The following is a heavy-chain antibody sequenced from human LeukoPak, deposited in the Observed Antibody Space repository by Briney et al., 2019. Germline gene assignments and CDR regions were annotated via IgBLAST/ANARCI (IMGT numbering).Heavy chain of an antibody. D-gene: IGHD3-22*01. CDR3: ARGYDSSGYFTLDY. V-gene: IGHV1-8*01. CDR2: MNPNSGNT. J-gene: IGHJ4*02. Sequence: ASVKVSCKASGYTFTSYDINWVRQATGQGLEWMGWMNPNSGNTGYAQKFQGRVTMTRNTSISTAYMELSSLRSEDTAVYYCARGYDSSGYFTLDYWGQGTLVTVSS. CDR1: GYTFTSYD.